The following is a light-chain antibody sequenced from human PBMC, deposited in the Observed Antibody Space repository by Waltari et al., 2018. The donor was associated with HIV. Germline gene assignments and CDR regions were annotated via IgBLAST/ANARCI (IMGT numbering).Light chain of an antibody. Sequence: QSALTQPASVSGSPGQSITVSCTGTSSDVGGYNFVAWYQHHPGKVPKLLIYMVSHRPLGISKRFSGSKAGNTASLTISGLQAEDEADYYCTSYTSSTTLYVVGSGTRVTVL. CDR3: TSYTSSTTLYV. J-gene: IGLJ1*01. CDR2: MVS. CDR1: SSDVGGYNF. V-gene: IGLV2-14*01.